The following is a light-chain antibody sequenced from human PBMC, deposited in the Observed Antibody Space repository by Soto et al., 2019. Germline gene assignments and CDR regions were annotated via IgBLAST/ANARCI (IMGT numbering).Light chain of an antibody. CDR1: ESISSW. V-gene: IGKV1-5*01. CDR2: DDS. J-gene: IGKJ2*03. Sequence: DIQMTQYPSTLSASVGDSVTITCRARESISSWLAWYQQKPGKAPKLLIYDDSNLESGVPSRFSGSGSGTEFTLTISSLQTDDFATYYCQQYSTYYSFGQGTKLEIK. CDR3: QQYSTYYS.